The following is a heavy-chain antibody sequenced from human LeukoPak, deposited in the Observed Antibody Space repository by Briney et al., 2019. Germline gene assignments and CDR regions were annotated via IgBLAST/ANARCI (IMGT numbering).Heavy chain of an antibody. D-gene: IGHD6-6*01. J-gene: IGHJ6*02. CDR2: IIPILGMA. CDR1: GGTFSSYA. Sequence: SVKVSCKASGGTFSSYAISWVRQAPGQGLEWMGRIIPILGMANYAQKFQGRVTITADRSTSTAYMELSSLRSDDTAVYYCARDEQLVGFYYGMDVWGQGTTVTVSS. V-gene: IGHV1-69*04. CDR3: ARDEQLVGFYYGMDV.